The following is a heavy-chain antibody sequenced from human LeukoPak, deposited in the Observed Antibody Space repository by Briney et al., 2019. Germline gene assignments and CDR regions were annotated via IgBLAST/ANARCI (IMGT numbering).Heavy chain of an antibody. CDR2: IYPGDSDT. J-gene: IGHJ6*02. D-gene: IGHD3-16*01. Sequence: GESLKISCKGSGYSFTSYWIGWVRQMPGKGLEWMGIIYPGDSDTRYSPSFQGQVTISADKSISTAYLQWSSLKASDTAMYYCARGGGTYYCYYGMDVWGQGTTVTVSS. CDR3: ARGGGTYYCYYGMDV. V-gene: IGHV5-51*01. CDR1: GYSFTSYW.